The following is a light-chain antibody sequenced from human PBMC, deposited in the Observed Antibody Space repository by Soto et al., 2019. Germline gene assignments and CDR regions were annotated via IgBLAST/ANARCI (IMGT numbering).Light chain of an antibody. Sequence: QSALTQPRSVSGSPGQSVTISCAGTSSDVGGYDYVSWYQHHPGKAPKLLIYDVSNRPSGVPDRFSGSKSGNTASLTISGLQAEDEADYYCCSYAGNYILIFGGGTKLTVL. J-gene: IGLJ2*01. CDR3: CSYAGNYILI. V-gene: IGLV2-11*01. CDR1: SSDVGGYDY. CDR2: DVS.